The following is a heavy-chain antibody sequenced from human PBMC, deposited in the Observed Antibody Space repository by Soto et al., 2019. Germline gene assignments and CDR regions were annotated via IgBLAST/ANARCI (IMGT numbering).Heavy chain of an antibody. V-gene: IGHV3-23*01. D-gene: IGHD6-13*01. J-gene: IGHJ4*02. CDR3: AKVYGLVAAAGTRMNYFDY. Sequence: GGSLRLSCAASGFTFSSYAMSWVRQAPGKGLEWVSAISGSGGSTYYADSVKGRFTISRDNSKNTLYLQMNSLRAEDTAVYYCAKVYGLVAAAGTRMNYFDYWGQGTLVTVS. CDR1: GFTFSSYA. CDR2: ISGSGGST.